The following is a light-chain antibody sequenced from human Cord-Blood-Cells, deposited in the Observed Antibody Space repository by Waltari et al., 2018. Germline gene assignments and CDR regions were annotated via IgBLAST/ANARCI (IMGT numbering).Light chain of an antibody. CDR3: QQYYSTPPA. CDR2: WAS. Sequence: DIVMTQYPDSLAVSLGERATINCKSSQSVLYSSNNKNYLAWYQQKPGQPPKLLIYWASTRESGVPDRFSGSGSGTEFTLTISSLQAEDVAVYYCQQYYSTPPAFGQGTKVEIK. V-gene: IGKV4-1*01. J-gene: IGKJ1*01. CDR1: QSVLYSSNNKNY.